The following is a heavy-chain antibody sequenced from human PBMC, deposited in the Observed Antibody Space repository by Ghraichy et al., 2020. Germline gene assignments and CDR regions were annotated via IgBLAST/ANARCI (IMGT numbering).Heavy chain of an antibody. J-gene: IGHJ4*02. Sequence: SETLSLTCTVSGGSISSIPNSWGWIRQPPGKGLEWIGTLHYSGTTQYNPSLKSRVTISADTSKSQLSLRLSSVTAADTAVYYCARLPTDLSFDYWGQGVLVTVTS. V-gene: IGHV4-39*01. CDR1: GGSISSIPNS. CDR2: LHYSGTT. CDR3: ARLPTDLSFDY.